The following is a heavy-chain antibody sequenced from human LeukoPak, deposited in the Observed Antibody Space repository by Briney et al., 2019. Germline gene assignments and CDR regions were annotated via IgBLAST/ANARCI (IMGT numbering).Heavy chain of an antibody. J-gene: IGHJ4*02. D-gene: IGHD3-10*01. CDR1: GFTFSSIS. V-gene: IGHV3-21*06. CDR3: TRDLPVPSLVRGIIIYGLIDY. CDR2: ISPDGGTT. Sequence: GGSLRLSCEATGFTFSSISMNWVRQAPGKGLEWVSSISPDGGTTYRADSVKGRFSTSRDNTESSLYLQMNSLRAEDTAVYYCTRDLPVPSLVRGIIIYGLIDYWGQGTLVTVSS.